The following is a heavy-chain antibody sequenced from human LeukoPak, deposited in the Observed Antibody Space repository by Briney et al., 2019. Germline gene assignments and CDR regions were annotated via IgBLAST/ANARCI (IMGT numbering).Heavy chain of an antibody. CDR1: GGSISSCY. D-gene: IGHD2-21*02. Sequence: PETLSLTCTVSGGSISSCYWSWIRQPPGKGLEWIGYIYYSGSTNYNPSLKSRGTISVDTSKNQFSLKLSSVTAADTAVYYCARGAYCGGDCYPLPPYFDYWGQGTLVTVSS. V-gene: IGHV4-59*01. CDR2: IYYSGST. CDR3: ARGAYCGGDCYPLPPYFDY. J-gene: IGHJ4*02.